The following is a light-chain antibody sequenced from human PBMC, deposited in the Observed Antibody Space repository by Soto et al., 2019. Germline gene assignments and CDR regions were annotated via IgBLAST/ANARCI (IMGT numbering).Light chain of an antibody. Sequence: IQMTQSPSTVSASVGDRVTIRCRASQPVNTFLALYQQKPGGAPKVVIFDASNLGSGVPSRFSGSGFGTEFTLSITSLQPDDFATYYCQQYKNYSYSFGQGTKLEIK. CDR1: QPVNTF. CDR3: QQYKNYSYS. J-gene: IGKJ2*03. V-gene: IGKV1-5*01. CDR2: DAS.